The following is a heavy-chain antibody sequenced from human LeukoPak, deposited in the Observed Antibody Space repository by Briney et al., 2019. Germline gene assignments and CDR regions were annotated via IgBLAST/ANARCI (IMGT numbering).Heavy chain of an antibody. CDR2: IYYTGTA. CDR1: GGSISGYF. CDR3: AKFATVTVPNWLDF. J-gene: IGHJ5*01. V-gene: IGHV4-59*01. D-gene: IGHD4-17*01. Sequence: PSETLSLTCTVSGGSISGYFWSWIQQPPGEGLQFIGYIYYTGTASYNPSLNSRVTMSVDTSKNQFSLKVSSVTAADTAVYYCAKFATVTVPNWLDFWGQGTLVTVSS.